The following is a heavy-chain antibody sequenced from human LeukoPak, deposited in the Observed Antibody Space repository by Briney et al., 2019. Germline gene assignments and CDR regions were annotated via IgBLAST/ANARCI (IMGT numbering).Heavy chain of an antibody. CDR2: IYTSGST. CDR3: AIAVVVPAAMFYFDY. V-gene: IGHV4-61*02. J-gene: IGHJ4*02. CDR1: GGSISSGSYY. D-gene: IGHD2-2*01. Sequence: SETLSLTCTVSGGSISSGSYYWSWIRQPAGKGLEWIGRIYTSGSTNYNPSLKSRVTISVDTSKNRFSLKLSSVTAADTAVYYCAIAVVVPAAMFYFDYWGQGTLVTVSS.